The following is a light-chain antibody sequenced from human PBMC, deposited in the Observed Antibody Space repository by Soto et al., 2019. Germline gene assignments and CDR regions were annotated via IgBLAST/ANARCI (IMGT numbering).Light chain of an antibody. CDR3: QSYDSSMSAWV. V-gene: IGLV1-40*01. Sequence: QSVLTQPPSVSGAPGQRVTISCTGGSCNIGAGNDVYWYQQLPGKAPKLLIYDNSNRPSGVPDRFSGSKSGTSASLAITGLQAEDEAYYYCQSYDSSMSAWVFGGGTKLTVL. CDR1: SCNIGAGND. J-gene: IGLJ3*02. CDR2: DNS.